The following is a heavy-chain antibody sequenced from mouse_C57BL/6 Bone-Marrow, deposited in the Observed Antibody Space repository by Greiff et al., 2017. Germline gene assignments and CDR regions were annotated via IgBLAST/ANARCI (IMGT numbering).Heavy chain of an antibody. Sequence: VQLQQSGAELVRPGASVKLSCKASGYTFTGYYINWVKQRPGQGLEWIARIYPGSGNTYYNEKFKGKATLTAEKSSSTAYMQLSSLTSEDSAVYFCAITTRDYFDYWGQGTTLTVAS. D-gene: IGHD1-1*01. J-gene: IGHJ2*01. CDR3: AITTRDYFDY. V-gene: IGHV1-76*01. CDR1: GYTFTGYY. CDR2: IYPGSGNT.